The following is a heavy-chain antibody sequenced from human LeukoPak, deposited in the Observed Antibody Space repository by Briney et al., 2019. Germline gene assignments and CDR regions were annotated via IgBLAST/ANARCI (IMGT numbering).Heavy chain of an antibody. J-gene: IGHJ4*02. CDR3: ARGADCSSTSCYSYDHYYFDY. CDR1: GFTFSSYS. V-gene: IGHV3-21*04. CDR2: ISSSSSYI. D-gene: IGHD2-2*02. Sequence: GGSLRLSCAASGFTFSSYSMNWVRQAPGKGLEWVSSISSSSSYIYYADSVKGRFTISRDNAKNSLYLQMNSLRAEDTAVYYCARGADCSSTSCYSYDHYYFDYWGQGTLVTVSS.